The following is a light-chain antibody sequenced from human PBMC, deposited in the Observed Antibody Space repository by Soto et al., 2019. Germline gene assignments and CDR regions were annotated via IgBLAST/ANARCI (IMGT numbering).Light chain of an antibody. Sequence: IVLTQSPCTLSLALGERATLSCRASQIVSSNLAWYQQKPGKAPKLLMYDVSNRATGIPARFSGSGSGTDFTLTISSLEPEDLAVYYCQQRSNWPRTFGQGTKVDI. J-gene: IGKJ1*01. CDR2: DVS. CDR1: QIVSSN. CDR3: QQRSNWPRT. V-gene: IGKV3-11*01.